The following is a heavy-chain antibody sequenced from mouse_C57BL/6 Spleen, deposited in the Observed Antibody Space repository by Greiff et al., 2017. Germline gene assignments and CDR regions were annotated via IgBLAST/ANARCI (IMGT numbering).Heavy chain of an antibody. Sequence: EVQLQESGPGLVKPSQSLSLTCSVTGYSITSGYYWNWIRQFPGNKLEWMGYISYDGSNNYNPSLKNRISITRDTSKNQFFLKLNSVTTEDTATYYCAREGTAPGYVDYWGQGTTLTVSS. CDR3: AREGTAPGYVDY. CDR2: ISYDGSN. CDR1: GYSITSGYY. V-gene: IGHV3-6*01. J-gene: IGHJ2*01. D-gene: IGHD3-3*01.